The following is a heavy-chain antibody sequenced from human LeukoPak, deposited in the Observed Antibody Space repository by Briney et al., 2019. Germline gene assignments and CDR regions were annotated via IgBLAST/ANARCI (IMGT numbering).Heavy chain of an antibody. D-gene: IGHD1-1*01. Sequence: SQTLSLTCTVSGGSIRSGAYSWSWIRQPPGKGLECIGYIYYSDSTNYNPSLKSRVTVSVDTSKNQFSLKLSSVTAADTAVYYCARDSLRIQSGTTPWGQGTLVTVSS. CDR3: ARDSLRIQSGTTP. CDR1: GGSIRSGAYS. V-gene: IGHV4-61*08. CDR2: IYYSDST. J-gene: IGHJ5*02.